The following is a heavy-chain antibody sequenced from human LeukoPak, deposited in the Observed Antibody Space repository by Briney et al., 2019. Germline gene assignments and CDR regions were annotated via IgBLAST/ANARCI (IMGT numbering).Heavy chain of an antibody. D-gene: IGHD4-23*01. CDR3: ARGKYATVVTQYYFDY. V-gene: IGHV3-30*04. Sequence: GGSLRLSCAASGFIFSTYSMHWVRQAPGKGLEWVAVILYDGRKTYYADSVKGRFTISRDNSKKTLSLQMNSLRPEDTAMYYCARGKYATVVTQYYFDYWGQGTLVTVSS. J-gene: IGHJ4*02. CDR2: ILYDGRKT. CDR1: GFIFSTYS.